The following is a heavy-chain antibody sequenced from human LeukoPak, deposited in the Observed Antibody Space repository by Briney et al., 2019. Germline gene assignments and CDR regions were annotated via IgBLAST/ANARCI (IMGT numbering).Heavy chain of an antibody. D-gene: IGHD3-22*01. CDR3: ASSMIVVVNHDAFDI. CDR1: GGTFSSYA. V-gene: IGHV1-69*05. Sequence: SVKVSCKASGGTFSSYAISWVRQAPGQGLEWMGGIIPIFGTANYAQKFQGRVTITTDESTSTAYMELSSLRSEDTAVYYCASSMIVVVNHDAFDIWGQGTMVTVSS. J-gene: IGHJ3*02. CDR2: IIPIFGTA.